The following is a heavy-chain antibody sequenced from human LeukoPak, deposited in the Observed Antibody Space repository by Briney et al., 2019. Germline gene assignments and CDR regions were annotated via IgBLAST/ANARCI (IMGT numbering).Heavy chain of an antibody. J-gene: IGHJ4*01. V-gene: IGHV3-7*04. CDR1: GFTFSSYS. Sequence: GGSLRLSCAASGFTFSSYSMSWVRQAPGKGLEWVANIHQDGNEKYYVDSVKGRFTISRDNAKNSLFLQMNNLRDEDSAVYYCARGDALSGDYWGQGTLVTVSS. CDR2: IHQDGNEK. CDR3: ARGDALSGDY. D-gene: IGHD2-2*01.